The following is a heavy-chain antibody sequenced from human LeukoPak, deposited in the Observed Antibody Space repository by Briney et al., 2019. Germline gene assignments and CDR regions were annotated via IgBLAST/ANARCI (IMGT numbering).Heavy chain of an antibody. CDR1: GGSISSYY. V-gene: IGHV4-59*12. CDR3: AGRQGCTKNCYYEN. Sequence: SETLSLTCTVSGGSISSYYWSWIRQPPGKGLEWIGYIYYSGSTNYNPSLKSRISISVDTSKNQFSLKLSSVTAADTAVYYRAGRQGCTKNCYYENWGQGILVTVSS. CDR2: IYYSGST. D-gene: IGHD2-21*01. J-gene: IGHJ4*02.